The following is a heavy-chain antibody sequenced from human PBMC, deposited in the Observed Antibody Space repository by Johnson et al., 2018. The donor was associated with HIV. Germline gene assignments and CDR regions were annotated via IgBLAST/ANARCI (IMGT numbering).Heavy chain of an antibody. J-gene: IGHJ3*02. CDR3: ARASDAFDI. CDR1: GFTVSSNY. Sequence: VQLVESGGRVVRPGGSLRLSCAASGFTVSSNYMSWVRQAPGTGLAWVSVIYSGGSPYYADPVKGRFTISRDNSKNTLYLQMNSLRAEDTAVYYCARASDAFDIWGQGTMVTVSS. CDR2: IYSGGSP. V-gene: IGHV3-66*01.